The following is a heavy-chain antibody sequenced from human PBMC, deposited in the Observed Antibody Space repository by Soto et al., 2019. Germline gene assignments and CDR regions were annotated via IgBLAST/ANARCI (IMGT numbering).Heavy chain of an antibody. CDR2: ISYTGST. D-gene: IGHD6-19*01. J-gene: IGHJ4*02. V-gene: IGHV4-59*01. CDR1: GGSITSFY. CDR3: AREGNGWYYSDY. Sequence: PSDTLSLTCTVSGGSITSFYWSWIRQTPGKGLEWIGHISYTGSTNYNPSLKSRVTIAVDTSKNQFSLNLTSVTAADTAVYYCAREGNGWYYSDYWGQGALVTVSS.